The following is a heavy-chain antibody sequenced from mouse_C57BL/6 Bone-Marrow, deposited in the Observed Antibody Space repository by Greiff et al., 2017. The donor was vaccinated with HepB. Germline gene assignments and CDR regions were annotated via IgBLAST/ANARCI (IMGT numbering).Heavy chain of an antibody. V-gene: IGHV5-9-1*02. CDR1: GFTFSSYA. J-gene: IGHJ1*03. CDR3: TRGPGSYFDV. Sequence: EVKVIESGEGLVKPGGSLKLSCAASGFTFSSYAMSWVRQTPEKRLEWVAYICSGGDYIYYADTVKGRFTISRDNARNTLYLQMSSLKSEDTAMYYCTRGPGSYFDVWGTGTTVTVSS. CDR2: ICSGGDYI.